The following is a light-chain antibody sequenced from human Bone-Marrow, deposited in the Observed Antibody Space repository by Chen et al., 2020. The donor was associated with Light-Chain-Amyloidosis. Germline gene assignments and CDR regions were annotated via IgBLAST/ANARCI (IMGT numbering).Light chain of an antibody. CDR3: QVWDRSSDRPV. Sequence: SYVLTQPSSVSVAPGQTATIACGGNNIGSTSVHWYQQTPGQAPLLVVYDDSHRPTGIPERWSGSNSGNTATLTISRVEAGDEADYYCQVWDRSSDRPVFGGGTKLTVL. V-gene: IGLV3-21*02. J-gene: IGLJ3*02. CDR2: DDS. CDR1: NIGSTS.